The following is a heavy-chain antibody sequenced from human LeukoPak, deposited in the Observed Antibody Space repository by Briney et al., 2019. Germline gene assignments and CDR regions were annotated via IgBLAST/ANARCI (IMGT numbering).Heavy chain of an antibody. D-gene: IGHD6-13*01. J-gene: IGHJ4*02. CDR1: GFTFSLYG. CDR2: ISYDGNNK. V-gene: IGHV3-30*18. Sequence: GGSLRLSCAASGFTFSLYGMHWVRQAPGKGLEWVAVISYDGNNKYYADSVKGRFTISRDNSKNTLDLQMNSLRAEDTAVYYCAKVKGIKGIAAAGLDFDYWGQGTLVTVSS. CDR3: AKVKGIKGIAAAGLDFDY.